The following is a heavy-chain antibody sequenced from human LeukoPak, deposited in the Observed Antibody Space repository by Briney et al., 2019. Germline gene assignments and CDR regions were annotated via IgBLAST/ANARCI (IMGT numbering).Heavy chain of an antibody. Sequence: SGPALVKPPQTLTLTCTFSGFSLSTSGMCVSWIRQPPGKALEWLARIDWDDDKYYSTSLKTRLTISKDTSKNQVVLTMTNMDPVDTATYYCARQYSGYDSTLGYYYYGMDVWGQGTTVTVSS. CDR3: ARQYSGYDSTLGYYYYGMDV. V-gene: IGHV2-70*11. D-gene: IGHD5-12*01. CDR2: IDWDDDK. J-gene: IGHJ6*02. CDR1: GFSLSTSGMC.